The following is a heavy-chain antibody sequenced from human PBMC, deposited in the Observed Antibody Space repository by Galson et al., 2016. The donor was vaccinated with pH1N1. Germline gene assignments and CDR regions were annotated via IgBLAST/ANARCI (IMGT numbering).Heavy chain of an antibody. Sequence: SLRLSCAASGFTLGDFYMDWVRQAPGKGLEWVGRITKRPEDYSTQDAASVEGRFTISRDDSKNLLYLQMNSLKTEDTGVYYCTRENHHKFDYWGQGTLVTVSS. CDR3: TRENHHKFDY. CDR1: GFTLGDFY. V-gene: IGHV3-72*01. CDR2: ITKRPEDYST. J-gene: IGHJ4*02.